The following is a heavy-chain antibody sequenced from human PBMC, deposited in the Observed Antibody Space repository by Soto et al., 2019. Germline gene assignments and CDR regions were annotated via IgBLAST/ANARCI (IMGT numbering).Heavy chain of an antibody. CDR2: IDHSGTA. CDR1: ATSINIVGFW. D-gene: IGHD2-21*02. V-gene: IGHV4-31*03. Sequence: SETLSLTCTVSATSINIVGFWWGWILRRPGKGLEWIGHIDHSGTACYNPSLITRVTISIDASKNQFSLNLNSVTAADTAVYYCARRLDDRGDNYFNWFDPWGQGTRVS. J-gene: IGHJ5*02. CDR3: ARRLDDRGDNYFNWFDP.